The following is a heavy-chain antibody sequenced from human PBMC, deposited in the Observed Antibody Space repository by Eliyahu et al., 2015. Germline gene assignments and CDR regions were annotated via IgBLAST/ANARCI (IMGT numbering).Heavy chain of an antibody. D-gene: IGHD6-19*01. J-gene: IGHJ6*02. CDR1: GFIFGSYA. CDR2: INGTGGST. Sequence: EVQLVESGGGLVQPGGSLRLSCAASGFIFGSYAMNWVRQAPGKGLEWVSVINGTGGSTYYADSAKGRFTISRDNSKNMLFLQMNSLTAEDTALYYCAKAGAVAGNDGMDVWGQGTTVTVSS. CDR3: AKAGAVAGNDGMDV. V-gene: IGHV3-23*04.